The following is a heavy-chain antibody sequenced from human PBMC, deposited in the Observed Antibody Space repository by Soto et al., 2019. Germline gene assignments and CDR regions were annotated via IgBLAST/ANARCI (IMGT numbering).Heavy chain of an antibody. CDR1: GFTFSSYA. V-gene: IGHV3-23*01. CDR3: SKGKTQHWLAFYYLDY. J-gene: IGHJ4*02. CDR2: ISGSGGST. Sequence: GGSLRLACAASGFTFSSYAMSWVRQAPGKGLEWVSAISGSGGSTYYADSVKGRFTISRDNSKNTLYLQMNSLRAEDTAVYYCSKGKTQHWLAFYYLDYWGQGTLLTVSS. D-gene: IGHD6-19*01.